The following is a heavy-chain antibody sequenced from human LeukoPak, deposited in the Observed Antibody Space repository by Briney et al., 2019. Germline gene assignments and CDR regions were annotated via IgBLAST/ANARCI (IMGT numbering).Heavy chain of an antibody. D-gene: IGHD1-26*01. CDR3: AREGQSYYYYYYGMDV. J-gene: IGHJ6*02. Sequence: GGSLRLSCAASGFTFSSYWMSWVRQAPGKGLEWVANIKQDGSEKYYVDSVKGRFTISRDNAKNSLYLQMNSLRAEDTAVHYCAREGQSYYYYYYGMDVWGQGTTVTVSS. V-gene: IGHV3-7*01. CDR1: GFTFSSYW. CDR2: IKQDGSEK.